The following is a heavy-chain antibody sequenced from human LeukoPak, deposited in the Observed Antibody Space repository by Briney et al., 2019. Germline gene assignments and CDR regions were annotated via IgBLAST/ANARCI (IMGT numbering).Heavy chain of an antibody. V-gene: IGHV1-2*02. Sequence: ASVKVSCKASGYTFTGYYMHWVRQAPGQGLEWMGWINPNSGGTTYAQKFQGRVTMTRDTSISTAYTELSRLRSDDTAVYYCAGDVWGSGLDYWGQGTLVTVSS. J-gene: IGHJ4*02. D-gene: IGHD3-16*01. CDR2: INPNSGGT. CDR1: GYTFTGYY. CDR3: AGDVWGSGLDY.